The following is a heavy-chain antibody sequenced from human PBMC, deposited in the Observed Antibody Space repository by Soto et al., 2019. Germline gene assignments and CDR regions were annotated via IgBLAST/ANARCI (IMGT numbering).Heavy chain of an antibody. Sequence: QVQLQQWGAGLLKPSETLSLTCAVYGGSFSGYYWSWIRQPPGKGLEWIGEINHSGSTNYNPSLKSRVTISVDTSKNQFSLKLCSVTAAHTAVYYCATAGIYSYGPLGYWGQGTLVTVSS. CDR2: INHSGST. J-gene: IGHJ4*02. D-gene: IGHD5-18*01. CDR1: GGSFSGYY. V-gene: IGHV4-34*01. CDR3: ATAGIYSYGPLGY.